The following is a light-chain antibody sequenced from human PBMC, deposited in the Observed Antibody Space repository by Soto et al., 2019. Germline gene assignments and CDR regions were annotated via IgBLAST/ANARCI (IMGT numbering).Light chain of an antibody. J-gene: IGLJ1*01. CDR2: DVT. Sequence: QSALTHPRSVSGSPGQSVTISCTGTSNDVGGSDSVSWYQHHPGEAPKLIMYDVTKRPSGVPDRFSASKSGNTASLTISRLQAEDETDYYCLSYAGNYIYVFGTGTKVTVL. V-gene: IGLV2-11*01. CDR1: SNDVGGSDS. CDR3: LSYAGNYIYV.